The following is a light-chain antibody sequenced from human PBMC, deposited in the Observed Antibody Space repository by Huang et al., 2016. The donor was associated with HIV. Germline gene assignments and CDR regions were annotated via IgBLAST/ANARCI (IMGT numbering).Light chain of an antibody. V-gene: IGKV4-1*01. CDR2: WAS. J-gene: IGKJ4*02. Sequence: DIVVTQSPDSLALSLGERAVINCTSSQSVFYNSNTKNYLNWYQVKAGLPPKLLIYWASIRRTGVPNRYRGSGSGTDFTLTISNLQAEDVAGYYCHQLYRTPQTLGRGTKVELK. CDR1: QSVFYNSNTKNY. CDR3: HQLYRTPQT.